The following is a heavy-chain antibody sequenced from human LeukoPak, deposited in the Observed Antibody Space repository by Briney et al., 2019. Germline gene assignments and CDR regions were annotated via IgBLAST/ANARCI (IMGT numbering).Heavy chain of an antibody. Sequence: PSETLSLTCTVSGGSISSYYWSWIRQPPEKGLEWIGYIYYSGSTNYNPSLKSRVTISVDTSKNQFSLKLSSVTAADTAVYYCARREYSSSGVLGYFDYWGQGTLVTVSS. CDR2: IYYSGST. J-gene: IGHJ4*02. CDR1: GGSISSYY. V-gene: IGHV4-59*08. CDR3: ARREYSSSGVLGYFDY. D-gene: IGHD6-13*01.